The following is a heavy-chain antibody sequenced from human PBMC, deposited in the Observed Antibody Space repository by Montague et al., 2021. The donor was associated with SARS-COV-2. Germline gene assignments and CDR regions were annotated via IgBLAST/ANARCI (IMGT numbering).Heavy chain of an antibody. CDR3: ARHYSATLPAVY. CDR2: ISDSGST. Sequence: SETLSLTCAVYGGSFSGYYWSWIRQPPGKGLEWIGYISDSGSTNYNPSLTSRVTMSADTSKNQFSLKVNSVTAADTAVYYCARHYSATLPAVYWGQGTLVTVSS. J-gene: IGHJ4*02. V-gene: IGHV4-59*08. CDR1: GGSFSGYY. D-gene: IGHD2-15*01.